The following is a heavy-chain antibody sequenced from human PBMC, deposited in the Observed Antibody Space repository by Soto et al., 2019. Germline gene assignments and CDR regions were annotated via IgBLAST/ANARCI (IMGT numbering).Heavy chain of an antibody. V-gene: IGHV3-7*01. J-gene: IGHJ6*03. D-gene: IGHD2-2*01. CDR1: GFTFSSYW. Sequence: GGSLRLSCAASGFTFSSYWMSWVRQAPGKGLEWVANIKQDGSEKYYVDSVKGRFTISRDNAKNSLYLQMNSLRAEDTAVYYCASVPISPAAQPNYYYYYMDVWGKGTTVTVSS. CDR3: ASVPISPAAQPNYYYYYMDV. CDR2: IKQDGSEK.